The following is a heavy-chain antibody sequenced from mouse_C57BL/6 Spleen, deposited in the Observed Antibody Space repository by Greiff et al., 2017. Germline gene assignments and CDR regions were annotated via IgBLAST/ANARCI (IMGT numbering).Heavy chain of an antibody. D-gene: IGHD2-4*01. CDR3: AKTGDYDEFAY. CDR2: INPNYGTT. V-gene: IGHV1-39*01. CDR1: GYSFTDYN. Sequence: VHVKQSGPELVKPGASVKISCKASGYSFTDYNMNWVKQSNGKSLEWIGVINPNYGTTSYNQKFKGKATLTVDQSSSTAYMQLNSLTSEDSAVYYCAKTGDYDEFAYWGQGTLVTVSA. J-gene: IGHJ3*01.